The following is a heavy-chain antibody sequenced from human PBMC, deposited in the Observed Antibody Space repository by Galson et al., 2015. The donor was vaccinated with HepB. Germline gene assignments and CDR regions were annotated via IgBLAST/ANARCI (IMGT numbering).Heavy chain of an antibody. CDR2: IKSKTGGGTT. J-gene: IGHJ3*02. Sequence: SLRLSCAASGFTFSNAWMSWVRQAPGKGLEWVGRIKSKTGGGTTDYAAPVKGRFTISRDDSKNTLYLQMNSLKTEDTAVYYCTTVLLWFGELGDFDIWGQGTMVTVSS. CDR3: TTVLLWFGELGDFDI. V-gene: IGHV3-15*01. CDR1: GFTFSNAW. D-gene: IGHD3-10*01.